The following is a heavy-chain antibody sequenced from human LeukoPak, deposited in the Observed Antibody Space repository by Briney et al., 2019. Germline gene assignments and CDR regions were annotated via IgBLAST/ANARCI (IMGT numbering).Heavy chain of an antibody. CDR3: AREHWERRRGGDSSGWYGRDYFDY. D-gene: IGHD6-19*01. CDR2: INPSGGST. CDR1: GYTFTSYY. J-gene: IGHJ4*02. Sequence: AASVKVSCKASGYTFTSYYMHWVRQAPGQGLEWMGIINPSGGSTSYAQKFQGRVTMTRDTSTSTVYMELSSLRPEDTAVYYCAREHWERRRGGDSSGWYGRDYFDYWGQGTLVTVSS. V-gene: IGHV1-46*01.